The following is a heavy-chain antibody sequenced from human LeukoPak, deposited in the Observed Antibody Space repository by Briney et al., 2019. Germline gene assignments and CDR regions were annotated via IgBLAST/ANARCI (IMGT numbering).Heavy chain of an antibody. CDR3: AREHSGHGALDAFDI. Sequence: GGSLRLSCAASGFTFSSYEMNWVRQAPGKGLEWVSYISSSGSTIYYADSVKGRFTISRDNAKNSLYPQMNSLRAEDTAVYYCAREHSGHGALDAFDIWGQGTMVTVSS. V-gene: IGHV3-48*03. CDR2: ISSSGSTI. D-gene: IGHD6-25*01. CDR1: GFTFSSYE. J-gene: IGHJ3*02.